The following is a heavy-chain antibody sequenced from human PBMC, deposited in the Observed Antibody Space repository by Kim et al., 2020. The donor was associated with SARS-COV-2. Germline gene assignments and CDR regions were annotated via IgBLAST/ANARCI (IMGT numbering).Heavy chain of an antibody. CDR2: IYYSGST. J-gene: IGHJ4*02. Sequence: SETLSLTCTVSGGSISSYYWSWIRQPPGKGLEWIGYIYYSGSTNYNPSLKSRVTISVDTSKNQFSLKLSSVTAADTAVYYCARGRRWELHYYFDYWGQGTLVTVSS. CDR3: ARGRRWELHYYFDY. CDR1: GGSISSYY. D-gene: IGHD1-26*01. V-gene: IGHV4-59*01.